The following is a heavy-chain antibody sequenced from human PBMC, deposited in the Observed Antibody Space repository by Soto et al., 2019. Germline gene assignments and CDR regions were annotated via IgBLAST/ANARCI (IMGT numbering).Heavy chain of an antibody. CDR3: ARGTRPPTYYFEY. J-gene: IGHJ4*02. D-gene: IGHD6-6*01. Sequence: EVQLVQSAAEVKKPGESLKISCKGSGYTFSNFWIGWVRQMSGKGLEMMGIMYPGDSDTRYSPSFRGQVTISADKSISTTYLQWNRLEASDTAMYYCARGTRPPTYYFEYWGQGTLVTVSS. CDR1: GYTFSNFW. V-gene: IGHV5-51*01. CDR2: MYPGDSDT.